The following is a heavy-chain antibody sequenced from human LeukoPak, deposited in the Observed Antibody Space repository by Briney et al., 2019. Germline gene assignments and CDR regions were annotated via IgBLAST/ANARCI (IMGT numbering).Heavy chain of an antibody. CDR3: ARALSGSYFEWGY. D-gene: IGHD1-26*01. J-gene: IGHJ4*02. CDR1: GSTVSSNY. CDR2: IYSGGST. V-gene: IGHV3-53*01. Sequence: GGSLRLSCAASGSTVSSNYMSWVRQAPGKGLEWVSVIYSGGSTYYADSVKGRFTISRDNSKNTLYLQMNSLRAEDTAVYYCARALSGSYFEWGYWGQGTLVTVSS.